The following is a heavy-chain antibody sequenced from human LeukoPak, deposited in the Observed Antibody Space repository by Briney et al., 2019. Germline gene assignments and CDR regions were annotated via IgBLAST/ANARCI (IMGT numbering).Heavy chain of an antibody. Sequence: SETLSLTCTVSGGSISSYYWSWIRQPPGKGLDWIGYIYYNGNTNYNPSLKSRVTISVDTSKNQFSLKLSSVTAADRAVYYCARGIEYSNYLVYWGQGILVTVSS. CDR3: ARGIEYSNYLVY. D-gene: IGHD4-11*01. CDR2: IYYNGNT. CDR1: GGSISSYY. V-gene: IGHV4-59*12. J-gene: IGHJ4*02.